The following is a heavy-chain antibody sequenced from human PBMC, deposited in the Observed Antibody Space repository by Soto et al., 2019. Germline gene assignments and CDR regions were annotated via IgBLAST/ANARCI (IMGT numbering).Heavy chain of an antibody. CDR3: ARDLGNYDFWSGYYPPDGMDV. J-gene: IGHJ6*02. Sequence: SVKVSCKASGGTFSSYAISWVRQAPGQGLEWMGGIIPIFGTANYAQKFQGRVTITADESTSTAYMELSSLRSEDTAVYYCARDLGNYDFWSGYYPPDGMDVWGQGTTVTV. CDR2: IIPIFGTA. D-gene: IGHD3-3*01. CDR1: GGTFSSYA. V-gene: IGHV1-69*13.